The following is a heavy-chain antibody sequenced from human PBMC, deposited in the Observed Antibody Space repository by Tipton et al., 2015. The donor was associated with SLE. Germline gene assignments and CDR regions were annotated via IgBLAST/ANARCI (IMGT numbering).Heavy chain of an antibody. D-gene: IGHD6-19*01. CDR2: GST. J-gene: IGHJ4*02. V-gene: IGHV4-4*09. Sequence: GSTNYNPSLKSRVTISVDTSKNQFSLKLSSVTAADTAVYYCARTWSSGEQWLFHFDYWGQGTLVTVSS. CDR3: ARTWSSGEQWLFHFDY.